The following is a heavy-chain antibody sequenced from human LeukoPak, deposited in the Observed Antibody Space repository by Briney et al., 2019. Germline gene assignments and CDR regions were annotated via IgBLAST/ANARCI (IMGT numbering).Heavy chain of an antibody. D-gene: IGHD6-19*01. CDR3: ARAAGEWLVRIWVNWFDP. V-gene: IGHV1-8*01. Sequence: ASVKVSCKASGYTFTSYDINWVRQATGPGLEWMGWMNPNSGNTGYAQKFQGRVTMTRNTSITTAYMELSSLRSEDTAVYYCARAAGEWLVRIWVNWFDPWGQGTLVTVSS. CDR2: MNPNSGNT. J-gene: IGHJ5*02. CDR1: GYTFTSYD.